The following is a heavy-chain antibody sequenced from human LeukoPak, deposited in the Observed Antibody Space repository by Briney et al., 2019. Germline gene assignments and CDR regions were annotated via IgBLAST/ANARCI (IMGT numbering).Heavy chain of an antibody. D-gene: IGHD3-16*02. V-gene: IGHV3-11*01. J-gene: IGHJ4*02. Sequence: PGGSLRLSCAASGFTFGDYYMSWIRQAPGKGLEWVSYISSSGSTIYYADSVKGRFTISRDNAKNSLYLQMNSLRAEDTAVYYCARERAIVVVPAANHDYVWGSYRNKELDYWGQGTLVTVSS. CDR2: ISSSGSTI. CDR3: ARERAIVVVPAANHDYVWGSYRNKELDY. CDR1: GFTFGDYY.